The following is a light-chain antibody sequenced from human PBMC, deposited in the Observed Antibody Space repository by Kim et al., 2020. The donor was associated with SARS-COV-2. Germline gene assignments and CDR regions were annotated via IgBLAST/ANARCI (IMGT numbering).Light chain of an antibody. V-gene: IGKV3-20*01. CDR1: QTVRDNY. CDR3: HQYESSPYT. Sequence: ENVLTQSPDTLSLSPGERATLSCRASQTVRDNYIAWYQKKPGQAPRLLMFGASIRPTDTGIPDRFIGSGSGTDFTLTISRLEPEDFAVYYCHQYESSPYTFGQGTKLEI. J-gene: IGKJ2*01. CDR2: GAS.